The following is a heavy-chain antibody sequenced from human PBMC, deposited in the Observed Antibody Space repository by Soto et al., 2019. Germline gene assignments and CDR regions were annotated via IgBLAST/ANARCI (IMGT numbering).Heavy chain of an antibody. CDR2: VSGSGGRT. Sequence: VQLVESGGGVVQPGRSLTIFCTASGFTFKHNAMHWIRQAPAKGLEWVSAVSGSGGRTYYADSVKGRFTVSRDKSKHTLDLQMNSLRPEDTAVYFCARDPHGGAFDIWGQGTMVTVSS. CDR3: ARDPHGGAFDI. CDR1: GFTFKHNA. J-gene: IGHJ3*02. D-gene: IGHD3-16*01. V-gene: IGHV3-23*04.